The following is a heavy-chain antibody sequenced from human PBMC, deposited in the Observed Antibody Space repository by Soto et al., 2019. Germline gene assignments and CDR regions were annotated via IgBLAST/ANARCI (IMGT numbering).Heavy chain of an antibody. CDR2: ISGSGGST. D-gene: IGHD1-26*01. CDR3: AKEGGLSFSGFAPGNAFDI. V-gene: IGHV3-23*01. J-gene: IGHJ3*02. CDR1: GFTFSSYA. Sequence: EVQLLESGGGLVQPGGSLRLSCAASGFTFSSYAMSWVRQAPGKGLEWVSAISGSGGSTYYADSVKGRFTISRDNSKNPPDLQKNRPRAEDTAVYYCAKEGGLSFSGFAPGNAFDIWGHGTMVTVSS.